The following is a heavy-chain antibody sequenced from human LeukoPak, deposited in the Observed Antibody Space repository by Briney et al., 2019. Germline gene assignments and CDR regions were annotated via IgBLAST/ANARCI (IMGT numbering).Heavy chain of an antibody. D-gene: IGHD4-17*01. CDR1: GGTFSSYA. V-gene: IGHV1-69*01. CDR3: ATRVRDDYGDYGSHWFDP. CDR2: IIPIFGTA. J-gene: IGHJ5*02. Sequence: GSPVKVSCKASGGTFSSYAISWVRQAPGQGLEWMGGIIPIFGTANYAQKFQGRVTITADESTSTAYMELSSLRSEDTAVYYCATRVRDDYGDYGSHWFDPWGQGTLVTVSS.